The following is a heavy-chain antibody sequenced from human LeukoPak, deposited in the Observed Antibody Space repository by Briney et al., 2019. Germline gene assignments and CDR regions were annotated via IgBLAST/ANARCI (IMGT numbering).Heavy chain of an antibody. Sequence: SETLSLTCTVSGYSISSGYYWGWIRQPPGKGLEWIGSIYHSGSTYYNPSLKSRVTISVDTSKNQFSLKLSSVTAADTAVYYCARDPIAVAGTSTTDYWGQGTLVTVSS. CDR3: ARDPIAVAGTSTTDY. CDR1: GYSISSGYY. J-gene: IGHJ4*02. CDR2: IYHSGST. V-gene: IGHV4-38-2*02. D-gene: IGHD6-19*01.